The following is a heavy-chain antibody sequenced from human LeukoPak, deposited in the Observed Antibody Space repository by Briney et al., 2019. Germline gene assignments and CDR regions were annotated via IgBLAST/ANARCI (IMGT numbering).Heavy chain of an antibody. CDR1: GGSINNYY. Sequence: PSETLSLTCTVSGGSINNYYWSWMRQPPGRGLEWIGYIYYSGSTNYNPSLESRVTISVDTSKSQFSLKLSSVTAADTAIYYCARVTYSSGWSDYWGQGTLVTVSS. CDR2: IYYSGST. V-gene: IGHV4-59*01. CDR3: ARVTYSSGWSDY. J-gene: IGHJ4*02. D-gene: IGHD6-19*01.